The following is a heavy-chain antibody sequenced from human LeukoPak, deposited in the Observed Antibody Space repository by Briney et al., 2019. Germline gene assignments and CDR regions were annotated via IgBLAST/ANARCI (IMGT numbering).Heavy chain of an antibody. Sequence: PSQTLSLTCTVSGGSISSGGYYWSWIRQFPGGGLEWIGYIYSSGSTYYNPSLQSRVIISVDTSKIQFSLNLSFVTAADTAMYYCARCIVGPGGTFDGFDIWGHGTMVTVSS. CDR2: IYSSGST. J-gene: IGHJ3*02. CDR1: GGSISSGGYY. CDR3: ARCIVGPGGTFDGFDI. D-gene: IGHD1-26*01. V-gene: IGHV4-31*03.